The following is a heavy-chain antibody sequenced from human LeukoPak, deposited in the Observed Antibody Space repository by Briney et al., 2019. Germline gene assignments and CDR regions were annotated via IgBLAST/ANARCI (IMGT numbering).Heavy chain of an antibody. D-gene: IGHD3-22*01. CDR1: GLTFSDYY. V-gene: IGHV3-11*04. CDR2: ISSSGSTI. J-gene: IGHJ4*02. Sequence: GGSLRLSCAASGLTFSDYYMSWIRQAPGKGLEWVSYISSSGSTIYYADSVKGRFTISRDNAKNSLYLQMNSLRAEDTAVYYCASRLYYYDSLEGYHFDYWGQGTLVTVSS. CDR3: ASRLYYYDSLEGYHFDY.